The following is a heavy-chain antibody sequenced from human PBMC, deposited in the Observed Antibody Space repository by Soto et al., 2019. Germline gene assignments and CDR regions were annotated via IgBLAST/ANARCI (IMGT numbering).Heavy chain of an antibody. J-gene: IGHJ4*02. V-gene: IGHV3-23*01. CDR2: ISSAGGNS. CDR3: ARAVPANFDS. Sequence: EVQLLESGGDLVQPGGSLRLSCAASGFTFSTYFMSWVRQAPGKGLEWVSGISSAGGNSYYAGSVGGRFTISRDNSKNTMYLQMKSLSAEDTAVYYCARAVPANFDSWGRGTLVTVSS. CDR1: GFTFSTYF. D-gene: IGHD2-2*01.